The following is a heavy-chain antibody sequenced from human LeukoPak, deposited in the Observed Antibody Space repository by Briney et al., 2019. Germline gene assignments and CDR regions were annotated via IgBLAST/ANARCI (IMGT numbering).Heavy chain of an antibody. CDR2: IIPLFSTA. D-gene: IGHD3-22*01. Sequence: GSSVKVSCKASGGAFSSYGFSWVRQAPGRGLEWMGGIIPLFSTASYAHKFQGRVTITADESTSTAYMELSSLRSEDTAVYYCTRGLYYHDSSGYYVYFDYWGQGTLVTVSS. CDR1: GGAFSSYG. CDR3: TRGLYYHDSSGYYVYFDY. J-gene: IGHJ4*02. V-gene: IGHV1-69*01.